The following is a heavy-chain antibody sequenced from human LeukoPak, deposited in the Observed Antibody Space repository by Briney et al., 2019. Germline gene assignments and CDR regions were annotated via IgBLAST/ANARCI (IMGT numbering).Heavy chain of an antibody. J-gene: IGHJ3*02. D-gene: IGHD3-22*01. CDR1: GFTFSSDW. CDR3: ARGYYDSSGSRSDAFDI. CDR2: IKQDGSEK. V-gene: IGHV3-7*01. Sequence: GGSLRLSCAASGFTFSSDWMSWVRQAPGKGLEWVANIKQDGSEKYYVDSVKGRFTISRDNAKNSLYLQMNSRRAEDTAVYYCARGYYDSSGSRSDAFDIWGQGTMVTVSS.